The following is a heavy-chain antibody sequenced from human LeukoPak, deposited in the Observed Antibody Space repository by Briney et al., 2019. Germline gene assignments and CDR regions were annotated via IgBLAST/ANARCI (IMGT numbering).Heavy chain of an antibody. CDR3: AKVGSGYDWLFDY. V-gene: IGHV3-9*01. CDR1: GFTFDDYA. CDR2: ISWNSGSI. J-gene: IGHJ4*02. D-gene: IGHD5-12*01. Sequence: PGRSLRLSCAASGFTFDDYAMHWVRQAPGKGLEWVSGISWNSGSIGYADSVKGRFTISRDNAKNSLYLQMNSLRAEDTALYYCAKVGSGYDWLFDYWGQGTLVTVSS.